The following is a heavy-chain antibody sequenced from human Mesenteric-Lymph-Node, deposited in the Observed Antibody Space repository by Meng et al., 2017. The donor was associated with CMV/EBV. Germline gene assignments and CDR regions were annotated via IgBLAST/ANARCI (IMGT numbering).Heavy chain of an antibody. Sequence: GESLKISCAASGFTFSSYAMSWVRQAPGKGLEWVSVIYSGGSSTYYADSVKARFTISRDNSKNTLYLQMNSLRAEDTAVYYCARSPGGSYLYYYYGMDVWGQGTTVTVSS. D-gene: IGHD3-16*02. CDR1: GFTFSSYA. CDR2: IYSGGSST. J-gene: IGHJ6*02. CDR3: ARSPGGSYLYYYYGMDV. V-gene: IGHV3-23*03.